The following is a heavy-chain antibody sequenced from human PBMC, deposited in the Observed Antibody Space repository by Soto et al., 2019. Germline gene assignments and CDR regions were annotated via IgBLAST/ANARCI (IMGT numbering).Heavy chain of an antibody. CDR1: GDSINSRSYY. CDR3: ARQRTSVVTRAYFDV. D-gene: IGHD2-21*02. CDR2: IYYSGRT. Sequence: SETLSLTCTVTGDSINSRSYYWGWIRQPPGKGLEWIGSIYYSGRTYNNPSLRSRVSMSIDTSKDQFSLKLKSVTAADTALYFCARQRTSVVTRAYFDVWGPGSLVTVSS. J-gene: IGHJ4*02. V-gene: IGHV4-39*01.